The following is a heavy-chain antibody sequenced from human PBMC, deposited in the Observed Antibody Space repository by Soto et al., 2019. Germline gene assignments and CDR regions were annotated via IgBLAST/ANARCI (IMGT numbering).Heavy chain of an antibody. Sequence: QVQLVQSGAEVKKPGTSVKVSCKVSGGTFSSYAISWVRQAPGQWLEWMGEIISIFGTAMYAQKFQGRVTIIADESASTAYMELSGLRSDDTAVYYCARGGKERFRGSGMDVWGQGTTVTVSS. V-gene: IGHV1-69*01. CDR2: IISIFGTA. CDR1: GGTFSSYA. D-gene: IGHD1-1*01. J-gene: IGHJ6*02. CDR3: ARGGKERFRGSGMDV.